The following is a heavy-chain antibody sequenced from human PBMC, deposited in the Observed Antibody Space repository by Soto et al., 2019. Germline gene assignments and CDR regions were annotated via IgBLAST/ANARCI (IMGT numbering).Heavy chain of an antibody. V-gene: IGHV5-10-1*01. J-gene: IGHJ4*02. CDR3: ARSPSVYYGSGSPFDY. Sequence: EVQLVQSGAEVKKPGESLRISCKGSGYSFTSYWISWVRQMPGKGLEWMGRIDPSDSYTNYSPSFQGHVTISADKSISTAYLQWSSLKASDTAMYYCARSPSVYYGSGSPFDYWGQGTLVTVSS. D-gene: IGHD3-10*01. CDR2: IDPSDSYT. CDR1: GYSFTSYW.